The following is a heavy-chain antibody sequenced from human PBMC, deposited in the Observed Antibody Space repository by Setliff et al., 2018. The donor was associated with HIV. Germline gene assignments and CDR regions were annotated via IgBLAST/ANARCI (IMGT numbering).Heavy chain of an antibody. J-gene: IGHJ5*01. D-gene: IGHD3-10*01. Sequence: ASVKVSCKASGFTFSKSAIHWVRQAPGQRLELMAWINAANGHAKYSQKFQGRVTITRDTSATIAYMELSSLISEDTALYFCARTDYDSGKSVLDSWGQGTLVTV. V-gene: IGHV1-3*01. CDR2: INAANGHA. CDR1: GFTFSKSA. CDR3: ARTDYDSGKSVLDS.